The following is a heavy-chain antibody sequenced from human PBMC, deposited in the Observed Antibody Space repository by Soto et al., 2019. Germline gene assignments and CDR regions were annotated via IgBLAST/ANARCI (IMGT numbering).Heavy chain of an antibody. D-gene: IGHD2-2*01. CDR2: IYHSGSP. CDR3: ARRVPAAPNWFDP. CDR1: GGSISRGTW. Sequence: SETLSLTCAVSGGSISRGTWWSCVRQPPGRGLGWIGEIYHSGSPNYSPSLKSRVTMSVDKSKNLFSLRLSSVTAADSALYYCARRVPAAPNWFDPWGQGTLVTVSS. J-gene: IGHJ5*02. V-gene: IGHV4-4*02.